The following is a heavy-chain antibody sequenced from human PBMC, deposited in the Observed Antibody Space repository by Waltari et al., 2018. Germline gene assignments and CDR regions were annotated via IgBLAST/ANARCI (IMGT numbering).Heavy chain of an antibody. CDR1: GGTFSSYA. CDR3: ARSRSISHSTGAFDI. Sequence: QVQLVQSGAEVKKPGSSVKVSCKASGGTFSSYAISWVRQAPGQGLEWMGGIIPMFGTANYAQKCPGRVTITADEPTSTADMELSSLRSEDTAVYYCARSRSISHSTGAFDIWGQGTMVTVSS. V-gene: IGHV1-69*13. D-gene: IGHD6-13*01. J-gene: IGHJ3*02. CDR2: IIPMFGTA.